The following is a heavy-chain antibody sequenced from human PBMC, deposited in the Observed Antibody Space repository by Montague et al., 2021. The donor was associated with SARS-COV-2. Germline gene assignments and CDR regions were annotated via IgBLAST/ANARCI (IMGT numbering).Heavy chain of an antibody. V-gene: IGHV4-39*07. CDR3: ARVMSRQNNIVVVGLYYVDY. J-gene: IGHJ4*02. D-gene: IGHD2-15*01. Sequence: SETLSLTCTVSGGSISSSSYYWGWIRQPPGKGLEWIGSIYYSGITYYXPSLKSRVTISVDTSKNQFSLKLSSVTAADTAVYYCARVMSRQNNIVVVGLYYVDYWGQGTLVTVSS. CDR2: IYYSGIT. CDR1: GGSISSSSYY.